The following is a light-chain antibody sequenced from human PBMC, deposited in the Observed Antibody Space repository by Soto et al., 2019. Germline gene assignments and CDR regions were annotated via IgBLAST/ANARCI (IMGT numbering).Light chain of an antibody. CDR2: DAS. Sequence: DIQMTQSPSSLSASVGDRVTIXXRASQSVSTRLAWYQQKPGKAPKVLIYDASSWAGGVPSRFTGSGSGTEFTLTINSLQPDDFATYYCQQYSVYWTFGQGTKVDIK. CDR1: QSVSTR. V-gene: IGKV1-5*02. CDR3: QQYSVYWT. J-gene: IGKJ1*01.